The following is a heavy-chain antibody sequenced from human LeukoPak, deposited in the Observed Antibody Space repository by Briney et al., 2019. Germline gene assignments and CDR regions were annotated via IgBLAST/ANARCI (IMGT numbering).Heavy chain of an antibody. CDR1: GGTFSSYA. CDR2: IIPIFGTA. D-gene: IGHD6-25*01. J-gene: IGHJ3*02. CDR3: ARARRDDAFDI. Sequence: VASVKVSCKASGGTFSSYAISWVRQAPGQGLEWKGGIIPIFGTANYAQKFQGRVTITADESASTAYMELSSLRSEDTAVYYCARARRDDAFDIWGQGTMVTVSS. V-gene: IGHV1-69*13.